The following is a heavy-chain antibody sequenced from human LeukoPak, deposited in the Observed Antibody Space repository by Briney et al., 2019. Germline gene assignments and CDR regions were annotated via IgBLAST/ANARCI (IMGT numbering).Heavy chain of an antibody. Sequence: SETLSLTCTVSGGSISSGSYYWSWIRQPAGNGLEWIGRIYTRGNTNYNPSLKSRVTISVDTSKNQFSLKLSSVTAADTAVYYCAIGNSYTQKSWGQGTLVTVSS. CDR2: IYTRGNT. D-gene: IGHD1-14*01. CDR1: GGSISSGSYY. V-gene: IGHV4-61*02. CDR3: AIGNSYTQKS. J-gene: IGHJ4*02.